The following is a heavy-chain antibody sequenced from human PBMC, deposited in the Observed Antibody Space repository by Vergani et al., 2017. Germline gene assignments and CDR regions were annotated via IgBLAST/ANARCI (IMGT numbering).Heavy chain of an antibody. CDR2: INPSSGDI. J-gene: IGHJ3*01. D-gene: IGHD2-8*01. V-gene: IGHV1-2*02. CDR1: GYIFNAYY. CDR3: ARGFVVLVDTDAFDV. Sequence: QVQLVQSGVEVRKPGASVRVSCKASGYIFNAYYIHWLRQAPGQGLEWMGWINPSSGDIKFPQRFQGRVIMTRDTSISTVYMELSRLTSGDTALYYCARGFVVLVDTDAFDVWGQGTWVTVSS.